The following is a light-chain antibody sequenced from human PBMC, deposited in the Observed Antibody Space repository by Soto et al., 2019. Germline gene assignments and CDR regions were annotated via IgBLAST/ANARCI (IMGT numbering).Light chain of an antibody. V-gene: IGLV2-14*01. J-gene: IGLJ1*01. CDR2: DVS. CDR1: SSDVGGYNY. Sequence: QSALTQPASVSGSPGQSITISCTGTSSDVGGYNYVSWYQQHPGKAPKLMIYDVSNRPSGVSNRFSGSKSGNTASLTISVLQAGDEADYYCSSYTSSSTPVFGTGTKVTVL. CDR3: SSYTSSSTPV.